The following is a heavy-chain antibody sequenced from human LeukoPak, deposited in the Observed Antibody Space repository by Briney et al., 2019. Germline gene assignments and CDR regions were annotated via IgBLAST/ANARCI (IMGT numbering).Heavy chain of an antibody. V-gene: IGHV1-2*02. CDR3: ARGRALGSPRGWFDP. CDR2: INPRNAAT. Sequence: ASVKVSCKASGYTFTSYYMHWVRQVPGQGLEWMGWINPRNAATNYAQKFQGRVTMTRDTSISTVYMELSSLRSEDTAVYYCARGRALGSPRGWFDPWGQGTLVTVSS. CDR1: GYTFTSYY. J-gene: IGHJ5*02.